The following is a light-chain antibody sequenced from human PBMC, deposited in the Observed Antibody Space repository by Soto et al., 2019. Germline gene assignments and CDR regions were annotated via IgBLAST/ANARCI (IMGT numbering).Light chain of an antibody. Sequence: EIVLTQFPATLSLSPGERATLSCGASRSVSSYLGWYQQKPGQAPRLLSYDASYRATGIPARFSGSGSGTDLTLTNSSLEPEDFAVYYCRHRSDWPPRLTFGGGTKVEIK. V-gene: IGKV3-11*01. J-gene: IGKJ4*01. CDR2: DAS. CDR3: RHRSDWPPRLT. CDR1: RSVSSY.